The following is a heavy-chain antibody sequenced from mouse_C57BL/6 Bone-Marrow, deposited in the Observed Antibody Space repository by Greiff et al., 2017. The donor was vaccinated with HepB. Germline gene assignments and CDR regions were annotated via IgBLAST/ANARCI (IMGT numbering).Heavy chain of an antibody. V-gene: IGHV14-1*01. CDR1: GFNIKDYY. CDR3: TTGHYGSSPFDY. D-gene: IGHD1-1*01. Sequence: EVKLQESGAELVRPGASVKLSCTASGFNIKDYYMHWVKQRPEQGLEWIRRIDPEDGDTEYAPKFQGKATMTADTSSNTAYLQLSSLTSEDTAVYYCTTGHYGSSPFDYWGQGTTLTVSS. J-gene: IGHJ2*01. CDR2: IDPEDGDT.